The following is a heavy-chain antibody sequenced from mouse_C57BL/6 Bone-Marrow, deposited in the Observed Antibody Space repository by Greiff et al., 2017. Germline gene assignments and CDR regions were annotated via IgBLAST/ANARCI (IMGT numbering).Heavy chain of an antibody. CDR2: IDPETGGT. J-gene: IGHJ2*01. CDR3: TRIPFTGP. V-gene: IGHV1-15*01. Sequence: VQLQQSGAELVRPGASVTLSCKASGYTFTDYEMHWVKQTPVHGLEWIGAIDPETGGTAYNQKFKGKAILTADKSSSTAYMEPRSLTSEDSAVYYCTRIPFTGPWGQGTTLTVSS. CDR1: GYTFTDYE. D-gene: IGHD4-1*01.